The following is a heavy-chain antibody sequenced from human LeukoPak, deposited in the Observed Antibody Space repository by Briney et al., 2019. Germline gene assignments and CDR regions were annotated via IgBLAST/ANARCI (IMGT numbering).Heavy chain of an antibody. D-gene: IGHD4-11*01. CDR1: GGSIISGSSY. CDR3: ARGPDDSNYVDY. Sequence: SETLSLTCTVSGGSIISGSSYWSWIRQPAGKGLEWIGRISTSGTTKYNPSLKSRVTIPVDTSKNQFSLKLSSVTAADTAVYYCARGPDDSNYVDYWGQGTLVTVSS. J-gene: IGHJ4*02. CDR2: ISTSGTT. V-gene: IGHV4-61*02.